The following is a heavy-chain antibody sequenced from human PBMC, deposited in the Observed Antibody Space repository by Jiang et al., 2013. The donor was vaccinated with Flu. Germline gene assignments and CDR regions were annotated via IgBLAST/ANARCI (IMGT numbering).Heavy chain of an antibody. CDR2: IYYSGST. CDR3: ARRFYGITMIEGYGMDV. V-gene: IGHV4-39*01. Sequence: LLKPSETLSLTCTVSGGSISSSSYYWGWIRQPPGKGLEWIGSIYYSGSTYYNPSLKSRVTISVDTSKNQFSLKLSSVTAADMAVYYCARRFYGITMIEGYGMDVWGQGTTVTVSS. CDR1: GGSISSSSYY. J-gene: IGHJ6*02. D-gene: IGHD3-22*01.